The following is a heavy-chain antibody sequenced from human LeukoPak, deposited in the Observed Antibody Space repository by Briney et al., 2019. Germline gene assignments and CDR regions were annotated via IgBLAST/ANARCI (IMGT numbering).Heavy chain of an antibody. CDR1: GGTFSSYA. CDR2: IIPILGIA. Sequence: SVKVSCKASGGTFSSYAISWVRQAPGQGLEWMGRIIPILGIANYAQKFQGRVTITADKSTSTAYMELSSLRSEDTAVYYCAATDCSGGSCYSSYFQHWGQGTLVTVSS. CDR3: AATDCSGGSCYSSYFQH. V-gene: IGHV1-69*04. J-gene: IGHJ1*01. D-gene: IGHD2-15*01.